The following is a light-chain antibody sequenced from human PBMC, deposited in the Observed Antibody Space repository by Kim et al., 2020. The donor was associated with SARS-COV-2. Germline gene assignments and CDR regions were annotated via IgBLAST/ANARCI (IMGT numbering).Light chain of an antibody. Sequence: GQRVSISCSGRSSNIGSNSVNWYQQIPGTAPRLLIYRNSQRPSGVPDRFSGSKSGTSASLAISGLQSEDEADYNCAAWDDSLNALIFGGGTQLTVL. CDR3: AAWDDSLNALI. CDR1: SSNIGSNS. J-gene: IGLJ2*01. CDR2: RNS. V-gene: IGLV1-44*01.